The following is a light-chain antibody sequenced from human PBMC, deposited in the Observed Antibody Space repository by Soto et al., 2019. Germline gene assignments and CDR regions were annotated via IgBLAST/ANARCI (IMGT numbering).Light chain of an antibody. CDR3: QQYNSDPWT. Sequence: DIQMTQSPSTLSASVGDRVTITCRASQSISSWLAWYQQKPGKAPKLLIYKAYSLESGVPSRFSGSGSGTEFTLTISSLQPDDFATYYCQQYNSDPWTFGQGTKVEIK. CDR2: KAY. V-gene: IGKV1-5*03. J-gene: IGKJ1*01. CDR1: QSISSW.